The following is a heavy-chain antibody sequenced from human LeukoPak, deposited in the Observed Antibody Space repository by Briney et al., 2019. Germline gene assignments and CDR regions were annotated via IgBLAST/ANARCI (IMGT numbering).Heavy chain of an antibody. CDR3: ARIYGDYSPDY. V-gene: IGHV1-69*01. Sequence: GASVMVSCKASGGTFSSYAISWVRQAPGQGLEWMGGIIPIFGTANYAQKFQGRVTITADESTSTAYMELRSLRSDDTAVYYCARIYGDYSPDYWGQGTLVTVSS. J-gene: IGHJ4*02. CDR2: IIPIFGTA. CDR1: GGTFSSYA. D-gene: IGHD4-17*01.